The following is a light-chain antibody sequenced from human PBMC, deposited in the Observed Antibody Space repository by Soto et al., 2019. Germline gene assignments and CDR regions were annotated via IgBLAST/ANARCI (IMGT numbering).Light chain of an antibody. CDR2: DAF. Sequence: EKVMTQSPATLSVSPGERATLACRASQNVKTRLAWYQQKPGQAPRLRIYDAFTRATGIPARFSGSASGTEFTLTISSLQSVDFAVYYCQQYDEWPLTFGGGTKVEIK. CDR1: QNVKTR. CDR3: QQYDEWPLT. V-gene: IGKV3-15*01. J-gene: IGKJ4*01.